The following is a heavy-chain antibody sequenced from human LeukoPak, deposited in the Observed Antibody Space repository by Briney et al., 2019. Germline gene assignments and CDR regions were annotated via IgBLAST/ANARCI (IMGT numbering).Heavy chain of an antibody. Sequence: SETLSLTCAVYGGSFSGYYWSWIRQPPGKGLEWIGEIKHSGSTNYNPSLKSRVTISVDTSKNQFSLKLSSVTAADTAVYYCARGPYYDFWSGYHIYYYYYMDVWGKGTTVTVSS. CDR1: GGSFSGYY. J-gene: IGHJ6*03. CDR3: ARGPYYDFWSGYHIYYYYYMDV. V-gene: IGHV4-34*01. CDR2: IKHSGST. D-gene: IGHD3-3*01.